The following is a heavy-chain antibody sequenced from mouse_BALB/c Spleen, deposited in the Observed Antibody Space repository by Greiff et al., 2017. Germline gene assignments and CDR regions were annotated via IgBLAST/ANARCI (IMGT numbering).Heavy chain of an antibody. Sequence: EVKLVESGGGLVKPGGSLKISCAVSGFTFSSYAMSWVRQTPEKRLEWVASISSGGSTYYPDSVKGRFTISRDNARNILYLQMSSLGSEDTAMYYCARQLSGFDYWGQGTLVTVSA. CDR1: GFTFSSYA. CDR2: ISSGGST. J-gene: IGHJ3*01. V-gene: IGHV5-6-5*01. CDR3: ARQLSGFDY.